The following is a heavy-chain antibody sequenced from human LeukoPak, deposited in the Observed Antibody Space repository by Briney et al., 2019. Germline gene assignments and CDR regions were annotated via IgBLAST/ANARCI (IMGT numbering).Heavy chain of an antibody. Sequence: GGSLRLSCAASGFTFSSYSMNWVRQAPGKGPEWVSSISSRSSYIYYADSVKGRFTISRDNAKNSLYLQMNSLRAEDTAVYYCARDGSGSSTTTPSYYFDYWGQGTLVTVSS. CDR3: ARDGSGSSTTTPSYYFDY. V-gene: IGHV3-21*01. CDR1: GFTFSSYS. D-gene: IGHD3-10*01. J-gene: IGHJ4*02. CDR2: ISSRSSYI.